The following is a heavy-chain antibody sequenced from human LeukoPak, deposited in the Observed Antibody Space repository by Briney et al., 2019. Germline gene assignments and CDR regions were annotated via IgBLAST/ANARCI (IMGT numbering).Heavy chain of an antibody. Sequence: ASVKVSCKASGYTFTGYYMHWVRQAPGQGLEWMGRINPNSGGTNYAQKFQGRVTMTRDTSISTAYMELSRLRSDDTAVYYCARRMWTGAAEPGNFDYWGQGTLVTVSS. V-gene: IGHV1-2*06. CDR2: INPNSGGT. J-gene: IGHJ4*02. CDR3: ARRMWTGAAEPGNFDY. CDR1: GYTFTGYY. D-gene: IGHD6-13*01.